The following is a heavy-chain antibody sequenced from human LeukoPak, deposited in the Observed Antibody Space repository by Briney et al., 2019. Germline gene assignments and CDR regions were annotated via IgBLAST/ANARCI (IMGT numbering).Heavy chain of an antibody. CDR1: GFTFSSYG. CDR3: AKDRSHSSSWLIDY. Sequence: GSLRLSCAASGFTFSSYGMSWVRQAPGKGLEWVSAISGSGGSTYYADSVKGRFTISRDNSKNTLYLQMNSLRAEDTAVYYCAKDRSHSSSWLIDYWGQGTLVTVSS. D-gene: IGHD6-13*01. V-gene: IGHV3-23*01. J-gene: IGHJ4*02. CDR2: ISGSGGST.